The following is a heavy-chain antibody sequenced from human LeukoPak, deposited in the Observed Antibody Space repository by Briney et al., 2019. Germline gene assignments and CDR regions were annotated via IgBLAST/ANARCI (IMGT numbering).Heavy chain of an antibody. CDR1: GYTFTNYY. CDR2: ISAYNGNT. V-gene: IGHV1-18*01. Sequence: ASVKVSCKASGYTFTNYYIHWVRQAPGQGLEWMGWISAYNGNTNYAQKLQGRVTMTTDTSTSTAYMELRSLRSDDTAVYYCARNPTYCSSTSCPQSHYYYYYYMDVWGKGTTVTVSS. D-gene: IGHD2-2*01. CDR3: ARNPTYCSSTSCPQSHYYYYYYMDV. J-gene: IGHJ6*03.